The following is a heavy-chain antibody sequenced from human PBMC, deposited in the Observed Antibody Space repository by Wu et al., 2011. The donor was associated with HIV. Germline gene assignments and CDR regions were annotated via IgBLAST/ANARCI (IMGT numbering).Heavy chain of an antibody. CDR3: ATLGDVRGVDY. CDR1: GGNFSSFT. V-gene: IGHV1-69*05. D-gene: IGHD3-10*01. CDR2: IIPPFGIP. Sequence: QVQLVQSGAEVKKPGSSVKVSCRASGGNFSSFTINWVRQAPGHGLEWMGGIIPPFGIPNYAKRFQGRVTITTDESTGRVDMRLSSLRSEDTAVYFCATLGDVRGVDYVGPGTLVIVSS. J-gene: IGHJ4*03.